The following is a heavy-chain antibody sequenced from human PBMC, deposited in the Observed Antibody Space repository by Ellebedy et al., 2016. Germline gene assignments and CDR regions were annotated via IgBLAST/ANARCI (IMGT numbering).Heavy chain of an antibody. CDR2: VTPIFGRA. CDR1: IDTLNRYA. V-gene: IGHV1-69*06. CDR3: ARDRRVKTVRGVKDDYGLDV. J-gene: IGHJ6*02. D-gene: IGHD3-10*01. Sequence: SVKVSCXASIDTLNRYAISWVRQAPGQGLEWLGRVTPIFGRANYAQRFQGRATISADKSTGTAYMELSSLRSDDTAVYYCARDRRVKTVRGVKDDYGLDVWGQGTAVTVSS.